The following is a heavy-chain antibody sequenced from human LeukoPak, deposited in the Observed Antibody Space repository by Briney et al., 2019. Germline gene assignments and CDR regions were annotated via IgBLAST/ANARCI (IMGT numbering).Heavy chain of an antibody. CDR2: ISGSGGST. CDR3: AKSTYYDFWDV. CDR1: GFTFSNYA. J-gene: IGHJ6*04. V-gene: IGHV3-23*01. D-gene: IGHD3-3*01. Sequence: GGSLRLSCAASGFTFSNYAMSWVRQAPGKGLGWVSGISGSGGSTYYADSVKGRFTISRDNSKNTLYLQMNILTAEDTAVYYRAKSTYYDFWDVWGKGTTVTVSS.